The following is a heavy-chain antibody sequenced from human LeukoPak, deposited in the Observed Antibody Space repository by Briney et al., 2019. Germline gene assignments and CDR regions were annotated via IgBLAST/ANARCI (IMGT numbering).Heavy chain of an antibody. CDR1: GYTFTGYY. V-gene: IGHV1-2*02. CDR2: INPNSGGT. D-gene: IGHD6-19*01. Sequence: ASVKVSCKASGYTFTGYYMHWVRQAPGQGLEWMGWINPNSGGTNYAQNFQGRVTMTRDTSISTAYMELSRLRSDDTAVYYCARDLVGYSSGWAFDYWGQGTLVTVSS. CDR3: ARDLVGYSSGWAFDY. J-gene: IGHJ4*02.